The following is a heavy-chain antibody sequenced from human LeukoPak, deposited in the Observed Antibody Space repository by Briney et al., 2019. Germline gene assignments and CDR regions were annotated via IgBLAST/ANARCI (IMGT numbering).Heavy chain of an antibody. CDR3: ARDGYYDILTGYYTLDY. D-gene: IGHD3-9*01. CDR1: GYTFTIYG. J-gene: IGHJ4*02. V-gene: IGHV1-18*01. Sequence: GASVKVSCKASGYTFTIYGISWVRQAPGQGLEWMGWISAYNGNTNNAQKLQGRVTMTTDTSTSTAYMELRSLRSDDTAVYYCARDGYYDILTGYYTLDYWGQGTLVTVSS. CDR2: ISAYNGNT.